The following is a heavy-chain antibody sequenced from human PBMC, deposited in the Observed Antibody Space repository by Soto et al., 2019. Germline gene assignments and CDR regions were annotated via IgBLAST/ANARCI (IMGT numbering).Heavy chain of an antibody. CDR2: IYYSGST. CDR1: GGSVSSGSYY. D-gene: IGHD2-2*02. Sequence: SETLSLTCTVSGGSVSSGSYYWSWIRQPPGKGLEGIGNIYYSGSTTYNPSLKSRVTISVDTSKNQFSLKLSSVTAADTAVYYCARGGYCSSTSCYIYFDYWGQGTLVTVSS. CDR3: ARGGYCSSTSCYIYFDY. J-gene: IGHJ4*02. V-gene: IGHV4-61*01.